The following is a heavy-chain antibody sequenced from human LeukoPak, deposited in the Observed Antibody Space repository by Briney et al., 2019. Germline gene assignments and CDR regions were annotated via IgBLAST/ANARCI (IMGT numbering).Heavy chain of an antibody. CDR1: GYTFTSYY. CDR2: INPSGGST. J-gene: IGHJ4*02. Sequence: ASVKVSCKASGYTFTSYYMHWVRQAPGQGLEWMGIINPSGGSTRYAQKFQGRVTMTRDTSTSTVYMELSSLRSEDTAVYYCAKGGRMVRGVIVTNYYFDYWGQGTLVTVSS. CDR3: AKGGRMVRGVIVTNYYFDY. V-gene: IGHV1-46*01. D-gene: IGHD3-10*01.